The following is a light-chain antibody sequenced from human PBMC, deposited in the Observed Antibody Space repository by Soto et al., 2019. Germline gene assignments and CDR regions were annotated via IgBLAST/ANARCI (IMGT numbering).Light chain of an antibody. J-gene: IGKJ2*01. V-gene: IGKV3D-15*01. CDR3: QQYNNWPPAYT. CDR1: QSVSSN. CDR2: GAS. Sequence: EIVMTQSPATLSVSPGERATLSCRASQSVSSNLAWYQQKPGQAPRLLIYGASNRAAGISARFSGSGSGTEFTLTISRLQSEDFAVYFCQQYNNWPPAYTFGQGTKLEIK.